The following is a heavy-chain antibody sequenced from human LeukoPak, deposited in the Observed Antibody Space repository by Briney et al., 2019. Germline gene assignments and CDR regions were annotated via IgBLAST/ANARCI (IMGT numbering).Heavy chain of an antibody. CDR1: GFTFSSCA. D-gene: IGHD3-16*02. CDR3: AKAPWAFGGVIVPSYFDY. CDR2: ISGSGGST. J-gene: IGHJ4*02. V-gene: IGHV3-23*01. Sequence: GGSLRLSCAASGFTFSSCAMSWVRQAPGRGLEWVSAISGSGGSTYYADSVKGRFTISGDNSKNTLYLQMNSLRAEDTAVYYCAKAPWAFGGVIVPSYFDYWGQGTLVTVSS.